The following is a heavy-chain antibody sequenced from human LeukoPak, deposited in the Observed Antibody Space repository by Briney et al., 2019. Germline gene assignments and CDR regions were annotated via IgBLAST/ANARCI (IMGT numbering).Heavy chain of an antibody. Sequence: GGSLRLSCAASGFTFSSYSVNWVRQAPGKGLEWVSYISSSSSTIYYADSVKGRFTISRDNAKNSLYLQMNSLRAEDTAVYYCARGPTKVYSNYYYYMDVWGKGTTVTVSS. CDR2: ISSSSSTI. J-gene: IGHJ6*03. CDR1: GFTFSSYS. D-gene: IGHD4-11*01. V-gene: IGHV3-48*01. CDR3: ARGPTKVYSNYYYYMDV.